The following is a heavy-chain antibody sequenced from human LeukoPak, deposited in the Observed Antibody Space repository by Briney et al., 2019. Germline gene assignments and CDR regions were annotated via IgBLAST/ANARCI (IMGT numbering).Heavy chain of an antibody. CDR2: VYYTGNL. J-gene: IGHJ4*02. V-gene: IGHV4-59*01. Sequence: SETVSLACSVSGGSIGKYHWTWIRQPRGGRRECLGYVYYTGNLNYNPSRTSRVTISVDTSKNQFSLKLSSVTAAGTAVYYCATVRGGRDGYHSDYWGQGTLVTVSS. D-gene: IGHD5-24*01. CDR3: ATVRGGRDGYHSDY. CDR1: GGSIGKYH.